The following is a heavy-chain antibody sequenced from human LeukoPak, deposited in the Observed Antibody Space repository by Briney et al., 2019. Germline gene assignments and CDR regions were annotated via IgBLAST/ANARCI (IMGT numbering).Heavy chain of an antibody. D-gene: IGHD1-14*01. CDR1: GFTFSSYS. J-gene: IGHJ4*02. V-gene: IGHV3-7*01. CDR3: ARDPPRRRHDY. Sequence: PGGSLRLSCAASGFTFSSYSMNWVRQAPGKGLEWVANIKQDGSEKYYVDSVKGRFTISRDNAKNSLYLQMNSLRAEDTAVYYCARDPPRRRHDYWGQGTLVTVSS. CDR2: IKQDGSEK.